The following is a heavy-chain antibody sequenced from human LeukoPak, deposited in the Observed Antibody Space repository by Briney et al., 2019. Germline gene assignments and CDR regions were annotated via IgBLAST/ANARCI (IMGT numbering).Heavy chain of an antibody. V-gene: IGHV4-61*02. D-gene: IGHD3-22*01. CDR1: GGSISSGSYY. CDR2: IYTSGST. CDR3: ARRYYYDSSGYDD. J-gene: IGHJ4*02. Sequence: SQTLSPTCTVSGGSISSGSYYWSWIRQPAGKGLEWIGRIYTSGSTNHNPSLKSRVTISVDTSKNQFSLKLSSVTAADTAVYYCARRYYYDSSGYDDWGQGTLVTVSS.